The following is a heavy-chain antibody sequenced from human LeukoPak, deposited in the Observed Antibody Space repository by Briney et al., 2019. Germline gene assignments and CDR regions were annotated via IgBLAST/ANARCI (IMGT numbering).Heavy chain of an antibody. Sequence: PGRSLRLSCAASGFTFSSYGMHWVRQAPGKGLEWVGRIKSKTDGGTTDYAAPVKGRFTISRDDSKNTLYLQMNSLKTEDTAVYYCTTEQYYDFWSGFSNWFDPWGQGTLVTVSS. CDR1: GFTFSSYG. CDR2: IKSKTDGGTT. J-gene: IGHJ5*02. D-gene: IGHD3-3*01. CDR3: TTEQYYDFWSGFSNWFDP. V-gene: IGHV3-15*01.